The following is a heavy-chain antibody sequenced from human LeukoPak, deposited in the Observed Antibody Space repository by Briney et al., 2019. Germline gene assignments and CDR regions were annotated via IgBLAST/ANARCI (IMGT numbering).Heavy chain of an antibody. CDR2: INPSGGST. V-gene: IGHV1-46*01. D-gene: IGHD3-10*01. Sequence: ASVKVSCKASGYTFSDYYMHWVRQAPGQGLEWMGIINPSGGSTSYAQKFQGRVTMTRDTSTSTVYMELSSLRSDDTAVYYCARDRIRGVRLNSWFDPWGQGTLVTVSS. J-gene: IGHJ5*02. CDR1: GYTFSDYY. CDR3: ARDRIRGVRLNSWFDP.